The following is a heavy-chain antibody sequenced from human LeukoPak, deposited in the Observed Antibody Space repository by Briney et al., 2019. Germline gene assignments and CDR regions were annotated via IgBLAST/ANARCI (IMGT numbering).Heavy chain of an antibody. CDR1: GFTFSNYY. V-gene: IGHV3-11*01. Sequence: GGSLRLSCAASGFTFSNYYMSWIRQAPGTGLEWLSYISRDYSTVFYADSVRGRFTISRDNAQSSLNLQMNNLRADDTGIYYFASGCRGPGCYSIFDTWGKGTLVTVS. CDR2: ISRDYSTV. CDR3: ASGCRGPGCYSIFDT. D-gene: IGHD2-15*01. J-gene: IGHJ4*02.